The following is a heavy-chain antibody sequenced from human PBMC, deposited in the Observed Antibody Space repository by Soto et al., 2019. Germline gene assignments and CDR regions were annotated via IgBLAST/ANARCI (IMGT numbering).Heavy chain of an antibody. CDR2: IGTVGDP. D-gene: IGHD4-4*01. CDR1: GFTFSAYD. Sequence: EQLVESGGGWVQPGGSLRLSCVASGFTFSAYDMHWVRQIKGKGLEWVSGIGTVGDPFYPGSVKGRFTISRENAKNSMYLQMDSLRGEDTAVYYCVRGGSNYASWGQGTLVTVSS. V-gene: IGHV3-13*05. J-gene: IGHJ5*02. CDR3: VRGGSNYAS.